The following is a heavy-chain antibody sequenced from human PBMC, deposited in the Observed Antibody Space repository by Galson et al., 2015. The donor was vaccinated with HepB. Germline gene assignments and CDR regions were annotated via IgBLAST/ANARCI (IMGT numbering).Heavy chain of an antibody. CDR1: GFTFSIYS. D-gene: IGHD6-13*01. V-gene: IGHV3-21*01. Sequence: SLRLSCAASGFTFSIYSMNWVRQAPGKGLEWVSSISSSSSYIYYGDSVKGRFTISRDNAKNSLYLQMNSLRAEDTAVYYCARIAAAGTANNWFDSWGQGTLVTVSS. CDR3: ARIAAAGTANNWFDS. J-gene: IGHJ5*01. CDR2: ISSSSSYI.